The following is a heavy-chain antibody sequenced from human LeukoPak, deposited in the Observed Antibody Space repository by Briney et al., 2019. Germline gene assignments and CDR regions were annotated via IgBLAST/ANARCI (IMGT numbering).Heavy chain of an antibody. J-gene: IGHJ3*02. V-gene: IGHV4-59*01. CDR3: ARSAEWLRNAFDI. CDR1: GAFTSHFY. CDR2: MHNSGSS. D-gene: IGHD5-12*01. Sequence: PSETLSLTCTVSGAFTSHFYWNWIRQPPGKGLEWIGYMHNSGSSKHSPSLKSRVTISIDTSKNQFSLQLTSVTAADTAMYFCARSAEWLRNAFDIWGQGTMVSVSS.